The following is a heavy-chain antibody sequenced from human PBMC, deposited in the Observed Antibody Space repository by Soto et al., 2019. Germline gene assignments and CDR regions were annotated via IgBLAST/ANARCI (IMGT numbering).Heavy chain of an antibody. J-gene: IGHJ4*02. CDR1: GFTFGTYA. V-gene: IGHV3-23*01. CDR3: AKGSRSSRPYYFDY. CDR2: ITGNGDST. D-gene: IGHD6-6*01. Sequence: EVQVLESGGDLVQPGGSLRLSCTASGFTFGTYAMRWVRQAPGKGLDWVSAITGNGDSTSYAETVKGRFTISRDNSKATMYLQMNYMRADDTAVYYCAKGSRSSRPYYFDYWGQGSLVTVSS.